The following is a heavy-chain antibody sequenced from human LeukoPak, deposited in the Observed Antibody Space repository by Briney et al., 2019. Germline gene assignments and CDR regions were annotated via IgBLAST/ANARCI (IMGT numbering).Heavy chain of an antibody. Sequence: SETLSLTCTVSGGSISSYHWSWIRQPAGKGLEWIGHIYTPGSPNYNPSLKSRVTISVDTSKNQFSLKLSSVTAADTAVYYCARVLGASSGGFDYWGQGTLVTVSS. CDR2: IYTPGSP. V-gene: IGHV4-4*07. J-gene: IGHJ4*02. CDR3: ARVLGASSGGFDY. D-gene: IGHD1-26*01. CDR1: GGSISSYH.